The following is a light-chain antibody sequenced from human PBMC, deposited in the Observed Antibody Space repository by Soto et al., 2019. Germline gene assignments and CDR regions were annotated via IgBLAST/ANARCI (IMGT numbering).Light chain of an antibody. Sequence: DIQKTQSPSTLSASVGDRVIITCRASQSISSWLAWYQQKPGKAPNLLIYRASTLKSGIPSRFSGSGSGTEFTLTISSLQPDDFATYYCQQYDRASWTFGQGTKVEIK. CDR1: QSISSW. CDR2: RAS. J-gene: IGKJ1*01. V-gene: IGKV1-5*03. CDR3: QQYDRASWT.